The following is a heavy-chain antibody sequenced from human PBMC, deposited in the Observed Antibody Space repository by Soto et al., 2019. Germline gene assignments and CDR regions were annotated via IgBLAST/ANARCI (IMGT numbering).Heavy chain of an antibody. CDR2: ISAYNGNT. CDR3: AREEVVTAAMGSYYFDY. Sequence: ASVKVSCKASGYTFTSYGISWVRQAPGQGLEWMGWISAYNGNTNYAQKLQGRVTMTTDTSTSTAYMELRSLRSDDTAVYYCAREEVVTAAMGSYYFDYWGQGTLVTVYS. CDR1: GYTFTSYG. D-gene: IGHD2-2*01. V-gene: IGHV1-18*01. J-gene: IGHJ4*02.